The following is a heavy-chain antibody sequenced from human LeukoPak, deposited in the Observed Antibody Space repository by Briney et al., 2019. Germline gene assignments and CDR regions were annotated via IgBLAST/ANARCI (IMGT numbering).Heavy chain of an antibody. V-gene: IGHV3-53*01. CDR2: IYSGGST. J-gene: IGHJ4*02. D-gene: IGHD3-10*01. CDR3: ARDLGTYYYGSGSYLS. CDR1: GFTVSSNY. Sequence: GGSPRLSCAASGFTVSSNYMSWVRQAPGKGLEWVSVIYSGGSTYHADSVKGRFTISRDNSKNTLYLQMNSLRAEDTAVYYCARDLGTYYYGSGSYLSWGQGTLVTVSS.